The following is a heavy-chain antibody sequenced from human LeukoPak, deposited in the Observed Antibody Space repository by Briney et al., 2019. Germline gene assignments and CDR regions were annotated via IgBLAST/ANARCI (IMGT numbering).Heavy chain of an antibody. CDR1: GGSITYGSYD. D-gene: IGHD2-15*01. Sequence: SETLSLTCTVSGGSITYGSYDWTWIRQPAGKGLEWIGRIYTSGSTYYNPSLKSRVTISVDTSHNQSSLKFSSVTPADPAVYYCARVGSCSGGVCYAFDIWGQGTMVIVSS. V-gene: IGHV4-61*02. CDR3: ARVGSCSGGVCYAFDI. CDR2: IYTSGST. J-gene: IGHJ3*02.